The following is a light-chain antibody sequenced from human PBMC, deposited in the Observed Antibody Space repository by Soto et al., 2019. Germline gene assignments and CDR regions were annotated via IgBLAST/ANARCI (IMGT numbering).Light chain of an antibody. CDR1: SSDVVGYNY. V-gene: IGLV2-11*01. Sequence: QSVLTQPRSVSGSPGQSVTISCTGTSSDVVGYNYVSWYQQHPGKAPKLMIYDVNKRPSGVPDRFSGSKSGNTASLTISGLQAEDEADYYCCSFAGSYTLGGFGGGTKLTVL. J-gene: IGLJ3*02. CDR3: CSFAGSYTLGG. CDR2: DVN.